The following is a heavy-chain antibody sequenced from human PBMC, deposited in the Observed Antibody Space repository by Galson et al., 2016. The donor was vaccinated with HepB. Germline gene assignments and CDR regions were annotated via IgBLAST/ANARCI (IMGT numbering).Heavy chain of an antibody. D-gene: IGHD4-17*01. CDR1: GFDFSGSA. CDR3: LANNCGDTGLGY. J-gene: IGHJ4*02. CDR2: IQTSTMGYET. V-gene: IGHV3-73*01. Sequence: SLRLSCAASGFDFSGSAMHWVRQASGRGLEWLGRIQTSTMGYETAYAASVQGMFTISRYDSRNTAYLQIDSLTIEDTAVYYCLANNCGDTGLGYWGQGTMVTVSS.